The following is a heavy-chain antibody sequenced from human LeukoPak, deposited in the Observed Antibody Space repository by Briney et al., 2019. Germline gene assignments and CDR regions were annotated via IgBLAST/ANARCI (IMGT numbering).Heavy chain of an antibody. D-gene: IGHD5-18*01. Sequence: GESLKISCKGSGYSFTSYWIGWVRQMPGKGLEWMGIIHPGDSDTRYSPSFQGQVTISADKSISTAYLQWSSLKASDTAMYYCARHRPFGGYSYVSDPVLYYFDYWGQGTLVTVSS. CDR3: ARHRPFGGYSYVSDPVLYYFDY. CDR2: IHPGDSDT. CDR1: GYSFTSYW. J-gene: IGHJ4*02. V-gene: IGHV5-51*01.